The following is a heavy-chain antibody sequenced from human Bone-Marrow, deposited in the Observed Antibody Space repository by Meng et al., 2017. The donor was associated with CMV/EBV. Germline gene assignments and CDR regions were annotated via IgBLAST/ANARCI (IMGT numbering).Heavy chain of an antibody. J-gene: IGHJ4*02. CDR2: IYYSGST. CDR1: GGSVSSGSYY. D-gene: IGHD3-16*02. Sequence: SETLSLTCTVSGGSVSSGSYYWSWIRQPPGKGLEWIGYIYYSGSTNYNPSLKSRLTISVDKSKNLFSLSLKFVTAADTAIYYCARVDVWATYRYSIDLWGPGVLVTVSS. CDR3: ARVDVWATYRYSIDL. V-gene: IGHV4-61*01.